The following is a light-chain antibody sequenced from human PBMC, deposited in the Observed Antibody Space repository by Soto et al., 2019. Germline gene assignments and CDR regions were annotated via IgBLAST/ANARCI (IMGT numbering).Light chain of an antibody. CDR3: QQHNYCTS. Sequence: EIVMPQSPATLSVSPGERATLSGRASQSISSNLARFQQKPGQATRLLLYGASTRATGIPGRFSGSGSGTDFTITISLPQTEDLAVDDCQQHNYCTSFGQGTKVVIK. CDR2: GAS. CDR1: QSISSN. J-gene: IGKJ2*01. V-gene: IGKV3-15*01.